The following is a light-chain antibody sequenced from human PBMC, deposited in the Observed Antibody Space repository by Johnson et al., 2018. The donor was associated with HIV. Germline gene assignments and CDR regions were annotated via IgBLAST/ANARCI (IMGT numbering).Light chain of an antibody. CDR1: SSNIGNNY. Sequence: QSVLTQPPSVSAAPGQKVTISCSGSSSNIGNNYVSWYQQLPGTAPKLLIYENNKRPSGIPDRFSGYKSGTSATLGITGLQTGDEADYYCGRWDDSLSTYVFGTGTKVTVL. V-gene: IGLV1-51*02. J-gene: IGLJ1*01. CDR3: GRWDDSLSTYV. CDR2: ENN.